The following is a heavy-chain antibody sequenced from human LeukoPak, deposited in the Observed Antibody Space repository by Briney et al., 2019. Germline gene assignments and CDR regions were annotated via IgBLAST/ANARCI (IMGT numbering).Heavy chain of an antibody. V-gene: IGHV4-61*02. J-gene: IGHJ6*03. Sequence: SETLSLTCTVSGGSISSGSYYWSWIRQPAGKGLEWIGRIYTSGSTNYNPSLKSRVTISVDTSKNQFSLKLSSVAAADTAVYYCARERKYYYYMDVWGKGTTVTVSS. CDR1: GGSISSGSYY. CDR3: ARERKYYYYMDV. CDR2: IYTSGST.